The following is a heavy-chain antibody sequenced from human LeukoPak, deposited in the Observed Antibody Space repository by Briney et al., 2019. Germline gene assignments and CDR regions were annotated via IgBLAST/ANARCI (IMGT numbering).Heavy chain of an antibody. CDR3: ARVLSRGYSDYDYGVERTGFDY. CDR1: GFTFSNYW. V-gene: IGHV3-7*01. D-gene: IGHD5-12*01. Sequence: GGSLRLSCAASGFTFSNYWMNWVRQAPGKGLEWVANIKQDGSEKYYVDSVKGRFTISRDNAKNSLYLQMNSLRAEDTAVYYCARVLSRGYSDYDYGVERTGFDYWGQGTLVTVSS. CDR2: IKQDGSEK. J-gene: IGHJ4*02.